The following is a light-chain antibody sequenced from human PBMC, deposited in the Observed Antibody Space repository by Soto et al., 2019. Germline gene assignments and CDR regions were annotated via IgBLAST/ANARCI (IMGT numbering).Light chain of an antibody. J-gene: IGKJ1*01. V-gene: IGKV3-20*01. CDR2: CAS. CDR1: QTVSSSY. CDR3: QQYGSTPPVK. Sequence: EIVLTQSPGTLSLSPGERATLSCRASQTVSSSYLAWYQQKPGQAPRLLIYCASTRAAGITDRFRGSGSGTDFTLTISRREPEDFAVDYCQQYGSTPPVKFGQGTKVEIK.